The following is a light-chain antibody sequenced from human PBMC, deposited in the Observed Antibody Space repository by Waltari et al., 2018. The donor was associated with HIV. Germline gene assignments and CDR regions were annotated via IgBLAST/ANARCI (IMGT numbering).Light chain of an antibody. CDR3: QSYDISLSGVV. CDR1: SSNIGAGYD. V-gene: IGLV1-40*01. Sequence: QSVLTQPPSVSGAPGQRVTISCTGSSSNIGAGYDVHWYQQLPVTAPKLLIYGDSNRPSGVPDRFSGSKSGTSASLAITGLQAEDEADYYCQSYDISLSGVVFGGGTKLTVL. J-gene: IGLJ2*01. CDR2: GDS.